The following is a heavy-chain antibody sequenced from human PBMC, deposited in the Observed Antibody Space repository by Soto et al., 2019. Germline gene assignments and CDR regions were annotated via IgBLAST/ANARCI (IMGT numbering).Heavy chain of an antibody. V-gene: IGHV1-3*01. CDR2: INAGNGNT. CDR3: ARGITFCGVATIGWYFDV. CDR1: GFIFTNYA. Sequence: QVQLVQSGAEVKKPGASVKVSCKASGFIFTNYALHWVRQAPGQRLEWMGWINAGNGNTEYSQKFQGRVTITKDTAASTAYMEMSSLKTQNTAVYYCARGITFCGVATIGWYFDVWGRGSLVTVSS. J-gene: IGHJ2*01. D-gene: IGHD3-3*01.